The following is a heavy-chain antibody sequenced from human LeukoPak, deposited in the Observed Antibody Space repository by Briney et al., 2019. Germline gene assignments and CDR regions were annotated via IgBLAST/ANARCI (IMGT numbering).Heavy chain of an antibody. Sequence: PSETLSLTCAVYGGSFSGYYWSWIRQPPGKGLEWIGEINHSGSTNYNPSLKSRVTTSVDTSKNQFSLKLSSVTAADTAVYYCARGRKQWLVGGAFDIWGQGTMVTVSS. D-gene: IGHD6-19*01. CDR3: ARGRKQWLVGGAFDI. V-gene: IGHV4-34*01. J-gene: IGHJ3*02. CDR2: INHSGST. CDR1: GGSFSGYY.